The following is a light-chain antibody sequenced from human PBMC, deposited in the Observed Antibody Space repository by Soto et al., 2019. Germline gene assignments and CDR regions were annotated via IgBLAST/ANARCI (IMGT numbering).Light chain of an antibody. CDR3: QQFGDLTII. V-gene: IGKV1-33*01. J-gene: IGKJ5*01. CDR1: QDINNY. Sequence: DVQMTQSPSSLSASVGDRVTITCHASQDINNYLNWYQQKPGRAPKLLIYDASNLEAGVPSRFRGSGSGTDFTLTISNLQPEDIATYYCQQFGDLTIIFGQGTRLEIK. CDR2: DAS.